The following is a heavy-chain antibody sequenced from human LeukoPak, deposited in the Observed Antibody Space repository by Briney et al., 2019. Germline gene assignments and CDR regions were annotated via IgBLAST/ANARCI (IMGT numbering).Heavy chain of an antibody. V-gene: IGHV4-34*01. CDR3: ARSRGYSYGYVDY. D-gene: IGHD5-18*01. CDR1: GGTFSGYY. Sequence: SETLSLTCAVSGGTFSGYYWSWIRQPPGKGLEWIGEINHSGSTNYNPSLKSRVTISVDTSKNQFSLKLSSVTAADTAVYYCARSRGYSYGYVDYWGQGTLVTVSS. CDR2: INHSGST. J-gene: IGHJ4*02.